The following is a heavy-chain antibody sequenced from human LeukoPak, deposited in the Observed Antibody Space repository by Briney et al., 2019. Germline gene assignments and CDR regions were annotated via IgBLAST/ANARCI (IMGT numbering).Heavy chain of an antibody. Sequence: GGSLRLSCAASGFIFSDYYMSWIRQTPGKGLEWISYISSDGSTMYYADSVKGRFTISRDNAKKSLYLQMSSLRAEDTAVYYCAKDLSPGPDWGQGTLVTVSS. CDR1: GFIFSDYY. CDR3: AKDLSPGPD. V-gene: IGHV3-11*04. J-gene: IGHJ4*02. CDR2: ISSDGSTM.